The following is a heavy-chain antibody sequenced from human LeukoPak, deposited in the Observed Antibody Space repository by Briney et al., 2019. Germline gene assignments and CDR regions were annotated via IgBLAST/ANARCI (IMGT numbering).Heavy chain of an antibody. V-gene: IGHV1-69*04. CDR3: ARAGGPYIVATIGPHDY. J-gene: IGHJ4*02. CDR2: IIPILGIA. D-gene: IGHD5-12*01. Sequence: SVKVSCKASGYTFTGYYMHWVRQAPGQGLEWMGRIIPILGIANYAQKFQGRVTITADKSTSTAYMELSSLRSEDTAVYYCARAGGPYIVATIGPHDYWGQGTLVTVSS. CDR1: GYTFTGYY.